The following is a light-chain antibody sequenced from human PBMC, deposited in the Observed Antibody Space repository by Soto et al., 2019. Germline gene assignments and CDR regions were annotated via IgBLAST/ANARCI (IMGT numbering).Light chain of an antibody. CDR1: QSVGNSH. J-gene: IGKJ5*01. Sequence: ETVLTQSPGTLYFSPGERATLSCSASQSVGNSHVAWYQQRRGLPPRLLIYGASNRATGIPDRFSGSGSGADFTLTISRLEPEDFAVYFCHQYGNSPPGTFGQGTRLEI. V-gene: IGKV3-20*01. CDR3: HQYGNSPPGT. CDR2: GAS.